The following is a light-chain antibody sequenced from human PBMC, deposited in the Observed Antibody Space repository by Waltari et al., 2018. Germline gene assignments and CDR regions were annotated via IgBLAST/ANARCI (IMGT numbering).Light chain of an antibody. CDR2: EVS. V-gene: IGLV2-8*01. CDR1: SHSGGRYNY. Sequence: QSALTQPPSASGSPGQSVTISCTGTSHSGGRYNYVSWYQQQPGKAPKLIIHEVSKRPSGVPDRFSGSKSANTASLTVSGLQADDEADYYCSSYAGSSNLVFGGGTKLTVL. J-gene: IGLJ2*01. CDR3: SSYAGSSNLV.